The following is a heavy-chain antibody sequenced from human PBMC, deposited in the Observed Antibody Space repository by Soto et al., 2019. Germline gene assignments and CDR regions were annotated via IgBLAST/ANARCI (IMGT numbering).Heavy chain of an antibody. CDR3: ARAETYYDFLSGPTPTSSFLY. CDR1: GGSISSGGYY. V-gene: IGHV4-31*03. CDR2: IYYSGST. D-gene: IGHD3-3*01. Sequence: PSETLSLTCTVSGGSISSGGYYWSWIRQHPGKGLEWIGYIYYSGSTYYNPSLKSRVTISVDTSKNQFSLKLSSVTAADTAVYYCARAETYYDFLSGPTPTSSFLYWGPGPLLTVST. J-gene: IGHJ4*02.